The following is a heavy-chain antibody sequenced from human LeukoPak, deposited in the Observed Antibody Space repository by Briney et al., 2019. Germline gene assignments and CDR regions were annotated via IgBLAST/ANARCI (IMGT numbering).Heavy chain of an antibody. D-gene: IGHD3-22*01. CDR1: GGSFSGYY. CDR2: INHSGST. V-gene: IGHV4-34*01. Sequence: SETLSLTCAVYGGSFSGYYWSWSRQPPGKGLEWIGEINHSGSTNYNPSLKSRVTISVDTSKNQFSLRLSSVTAADTAVYYCARPDYYDSSGYYNYWGQGTLVTVSS. CDR3: ARPDYYDSSGYYNY. J-gene: IGHJ4*02.